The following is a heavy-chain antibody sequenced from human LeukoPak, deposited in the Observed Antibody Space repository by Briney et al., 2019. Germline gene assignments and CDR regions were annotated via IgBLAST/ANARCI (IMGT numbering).Heavy chain of an antibody. V-gene: IGHV3-23*01. Sequence: GGSLRLSCAASGFTFSSYSMSWVRQAPGKGLEWVSAISGSGGSTYYADSVKGRFTISRDNSKNTLYLQMNSLRAEDTAVYYCAKDPGSGWYTGSAFDIWGQGTMVTVSS. CDR3: AKDPGSGWYTGSAFDI. CDR2: ISGSGGST. D-gene: IGHD6-19*01. J-gene: IGHJ3*02. CDR1: GFTFSSYS.